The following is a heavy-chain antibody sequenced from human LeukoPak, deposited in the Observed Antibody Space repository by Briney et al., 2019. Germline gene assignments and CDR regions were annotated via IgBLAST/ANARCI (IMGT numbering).Heavy chain of an antibody. CDR1: GYTFTGYY. Sequence: ASVKVSCKASGYTFTGYYMHWVRQAPGQGLEWMGWINPNSGGTNYAQKFQGRVTITTDESTSTAYMELSSLRSEDTAVYYCASGMGVPAANYYYYMDVWGKGTPVTVSS. D-gene: IGHD2-2*01. CDR3: ASGMGVPAANYYYYMDV. J-gene: IGHJ6*03. CDR2: INPNSGGT. V-gene: IGHV1-2*02.